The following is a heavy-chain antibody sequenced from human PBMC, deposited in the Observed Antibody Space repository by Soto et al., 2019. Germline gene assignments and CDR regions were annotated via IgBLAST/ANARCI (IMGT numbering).Heavy chain of an antibody. Sequence: EVQLVESGGGLVQRGGSLRLSCAASGFTVNNYYMVWVRQAPGRGLEWVANINQDGSAKYYVDSVKGRFTISRDNAKSSLYLQINSLRAEDTARYYCGRGFGGTHWGQGSLVTVSS. CDR1: GFTVNNYY. J-gene: IGHJ4*02. V-gene: IGHV3-7*05. D-gene: IGHD2-15*01. CDR3: GRGFGGTH. CDR2: INQDGSAK.